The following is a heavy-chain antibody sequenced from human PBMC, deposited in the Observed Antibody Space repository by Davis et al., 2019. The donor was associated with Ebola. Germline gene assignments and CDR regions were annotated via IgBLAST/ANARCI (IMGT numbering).Heavy chain of an antibody. D-gene: IGHD2-2*01. J-gene: IGHJ5*02. CDR1: GGSISSYH. CDR3: ARLGYCSSTSCRWFDP. Sequence: MPSETLSLTCTVSGGSISSYHWSWIRQPPGKGLEWIGYIYYSGSTNYNPSLKSRVTISVDTSKNQFSLKLSSVTAADTAVYYCARLGYCSSTSCRWFDPWGQGNLVIVSS. CDR2: IYYSGST. V-gene: IGHV4-59*01.